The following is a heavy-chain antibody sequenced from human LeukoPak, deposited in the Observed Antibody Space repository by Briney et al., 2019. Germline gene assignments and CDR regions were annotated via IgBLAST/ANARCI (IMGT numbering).Heavy chain of an antibody. V-gene: IGHV1-69*02. J-gene: IGHJ4*02. CDR1: GGTFSSYT. Sequence: SVKVSCKASGGTFSSYTISWVRQAPGQGLEWMGRTIPILGIANYAQKFQGRVTITADKSTSTAYMELSSLRSEDTAVYYCARYCSGGSCNDGFDYWGQGTLVTVSS. CDR3: ARYCSGGSCNDGFDY. D-gene: IGHD2-15*01. CDR2: TIPILGIA.